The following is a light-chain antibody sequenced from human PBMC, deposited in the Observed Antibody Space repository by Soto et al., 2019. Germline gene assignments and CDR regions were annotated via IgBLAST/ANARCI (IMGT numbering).Light chain of an antibody. J-gene: IGKJ1*01. CDR3: QQYNSYSRT. Sequence: DIQMTQSPSTLPASVGDRVTITCRASQSISSWLAWYQQKPGKAPKLVIYKASSLESGVPSRFSGSGSGTEFTLTISSLQPDDFATYYCQQYNSYSRTFGQGTKV. V-gene: IGKV1-5*03. CDR1: QSISSW. CDR2: KAS.